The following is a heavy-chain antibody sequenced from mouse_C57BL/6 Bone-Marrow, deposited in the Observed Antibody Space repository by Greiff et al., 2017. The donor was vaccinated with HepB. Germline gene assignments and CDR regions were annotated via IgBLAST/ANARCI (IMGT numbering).Heavy chain of an antibody. D-gene: IGHD1-1*01. Sequence: ESGPGLVKPSQSLSLTCSVTGYSITSGYSWNWIRQFPGNKLAWMGYISYDGSNNYNPSLKNRISITRDTSKNQFFLKLNSVTTEDTATYYCARDGLLLRYWYFDVWGTGTTVTVSS. V-gene: IGHV3-6*01. CDR1: GYSITSGYS. CDR2: ISYDGSN. J-gene: IGHJ1*03. CDR3: ARDGLLLRYWYFDV.